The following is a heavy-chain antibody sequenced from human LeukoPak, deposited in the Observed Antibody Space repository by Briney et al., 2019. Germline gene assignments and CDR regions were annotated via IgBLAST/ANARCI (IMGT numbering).Heavy chain of an antibody. CDR2: IRPDGHNK. CDR1: GFIFIGYG. V-gene: IGHV3-30*02. J-gene: IGHJ6*04. CDR3: AKEGAASWDVDV. Sequence: PGGSLRLSCAASGFIFIGYGMHWVRQAPGKGLEWVAFIRPDGHNKYYADSVKGRFMISRDNSKNTVDLQMNSLRGYDTAMYYCAKEGAASWDVDVWGKGTTVTVSS. D-gene: IGHD3-3*02.